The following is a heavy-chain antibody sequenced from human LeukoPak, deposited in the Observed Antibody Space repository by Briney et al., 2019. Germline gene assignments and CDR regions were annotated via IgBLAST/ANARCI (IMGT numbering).Heavy chain of an antibody. V-gene: IGHV1-18*04. Sequence: GASVKVSCKGSGYTFTNYVINWVRQAPGQGLEWVGWISAYNGNTNYTQKFQGRLTITMDTSTSTAYMELRSLRSDDTAVYFCAREHIFERSRVDYWGQGTLVTVSS. CDR2: ISAYNGNT. J-gene: IGHJ4*02. CDR1: GYTFTNYV. D-gene: IGHD2-21*01. CDR3: AREHIFERSRVDY.